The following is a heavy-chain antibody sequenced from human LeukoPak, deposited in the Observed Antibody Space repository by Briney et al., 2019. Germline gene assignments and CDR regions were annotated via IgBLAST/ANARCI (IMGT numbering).Heavy chain of an antibody. CDR1: GYTFTSYG. D-gene: IGHD2-8*01. V-gene: IGHV1-18*01. CDR3: ARDVESARYYPSEYFQH. CDR2: ISAYNGNT. Sequence: GASVKVSCKASGYTFTSYGISWVRQAPGQGLEWMGWISAYNGNTNYAQKLQGRVTMTTDTSTSTAYMELRSLRSDDTAVYYCARDVESARYYPSEYFQHWGQGTLVTVSS. J-gene: IGHJ1*01.